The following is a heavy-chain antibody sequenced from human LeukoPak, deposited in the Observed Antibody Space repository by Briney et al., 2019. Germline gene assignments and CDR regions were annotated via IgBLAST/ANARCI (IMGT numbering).Heavy chain of an antibody. D-gene: IGHD6-13*01. V-gene: IGHV1-3*01. Sequence: ASVKVSCKASGYTFTSYAMHWVRQAPGQRLEWMGWINAGNGNTKYSQKFQGRVTITRDTSASTAYMELSSLRSEDTAVYYCARGRSLISSSWYDFDYWGQGTLVTVSS. J-gene: IGHJ4*02. CDR3: ARGRSLISSSWYDFDY. CDR2: INAGNGNT. CDR1: GYTFTSYA.